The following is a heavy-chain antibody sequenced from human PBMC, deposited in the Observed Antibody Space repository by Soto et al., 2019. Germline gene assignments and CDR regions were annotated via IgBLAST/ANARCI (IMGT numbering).Heavy chain of an antibody. D-gene: IGHD2-15*01. CDR1: GFTFSSYG. J-gene: IGHJ4*02. CDR2: ISYDGSTK. Sequence: QVQLVESGGGVVQPGRSLRLSCAASGFTFSSYGMHWVRQAPGKGLKWVAIISYDGSTKYYADSLKGRFTISRDNSKNTVHLHMNSLRPEDTAVYYCAKDTASGGSPLDYWGQGTLVTVSS. V-gene: IGHV3-30*18. CDR3: AKDTASGGSPLDY.